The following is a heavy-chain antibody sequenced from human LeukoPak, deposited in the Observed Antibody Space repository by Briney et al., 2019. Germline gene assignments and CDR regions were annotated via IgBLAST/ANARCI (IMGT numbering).Heavy chain of an antibody. CDR1: GFTFSDYY. CDR3: ASPKGGSDLYYFDY. Sequence: GGSLRLSCAASGFTFSDYYMSWIRQAPGKGLEWVSYISGSGSTIYYADSVKGRFTISRDNAKNSLYLQMNSLRAEDTAVYYCASPKGGSDLYYFDYWGQGTLVTVSS. D-gene: IGHD3-16*01. J-gene: IGHJ4*02. CDR2: ISGSGSTI. V-gene: IGHV3-11*01.